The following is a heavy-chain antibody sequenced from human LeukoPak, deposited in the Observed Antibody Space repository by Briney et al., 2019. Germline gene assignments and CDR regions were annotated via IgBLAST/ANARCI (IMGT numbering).Heavy chain of an antibody. CDR2: INPNSGGT. CDR1: GNTFTGYY. V-gene: IGHV1-2*02. Sequence: ASVKVSCKASGNTFTGYYMHWVRQAPGQGLEWMGWINPNSGGTNYAQKFQGRVTMTRDTSISTAYMELSRLRSDDTAVYYCARDKTYYYDSSGSPGYGMDVWGQGTTVTVSS. J-gene: IGHJ6*02. CDR3: ARDKTYYYDSSGSPGYGMDV. D-gene: IGHD3-22*01.